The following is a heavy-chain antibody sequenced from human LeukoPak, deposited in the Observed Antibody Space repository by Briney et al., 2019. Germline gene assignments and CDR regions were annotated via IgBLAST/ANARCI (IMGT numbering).Heavy chain of an antibody. CDR3: AKDLGRLVYYDSSGYSLITDY. Sequence: PGGSLRLSCAASGYTFSSYGMHWVRQAPGKGLEWVAFIRYDGSNKYYADSVKGRFTISRDNSKNTLYLQMNSLRAEDTAVYYCAKDLGRLVYYDSSGYSLITDYWGQGTLVTVSS. CDR2: IRYDGSNK. D-gene: IGHD3-22*01. CDR1: GYTFSSYG. J-gene: IGHJ4*02. V-gene: IGHV3-30*02.